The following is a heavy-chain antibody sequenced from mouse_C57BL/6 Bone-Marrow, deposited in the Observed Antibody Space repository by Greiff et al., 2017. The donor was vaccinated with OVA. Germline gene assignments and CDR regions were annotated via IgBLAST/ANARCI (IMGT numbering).Heavy chain of an antibody. CDR2: INSDGGST. Sequence: EVQVVESGGGLVQPGESLKLSCESNEYEFPSHDMSWVRKTPEKRLELVAAINSDGGSTYSPDTMARRFIISRDNTKKTLYLQMSSLKSEDTAVYYGARHSSMITTGDDYWGQATTLTVSA. J-gene: IGHJ2*01. CDR1: EYEFPSHD. D-gene: IGHD2-4*01. V-gene: IGHV5-2*01. CDR3: ARHSSMITTGDDY.